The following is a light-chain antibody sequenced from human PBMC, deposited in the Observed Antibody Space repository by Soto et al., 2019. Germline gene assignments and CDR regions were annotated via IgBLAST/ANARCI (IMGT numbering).Light chain of an antibody. J-gene: IGLJ1*01. CDR3: TSYTPSSTYV. Sequence: QSALTQPASVSGSPGQSITISCTGTSSDVGNYDYVSWYQQYPGKAPKLMIYAVSRRPSGVSNRFSGSKSGHTASLTISGLQAEDEAEYYCTSYTPSSTYVFGTGTKVTVL. CDR2: AVS. CDR1: SSDVGNYDY. V-gene: IGLV2-14*03.